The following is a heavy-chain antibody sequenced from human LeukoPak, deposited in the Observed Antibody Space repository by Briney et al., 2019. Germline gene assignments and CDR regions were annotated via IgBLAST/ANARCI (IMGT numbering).Heavy chain of an antibody. J-gene: IGHJ4*02. V-gene: IGHV7-4-1*02. CDR2: INTNTGNP. CDR1: GYTFTTYA. D-gene: IGHD6-19*01. CDR3: ARGIAVAVPSH. Sequence: ASVKVSCKASGYTFTTYAMNWVRQAPGQGLEWMGWINTNTGNPTHAQGFTGRFVFSLDTSARTAYLQISSLKAEDTAVYYCARGIAVAVPSHWGQGTLVTVSS.